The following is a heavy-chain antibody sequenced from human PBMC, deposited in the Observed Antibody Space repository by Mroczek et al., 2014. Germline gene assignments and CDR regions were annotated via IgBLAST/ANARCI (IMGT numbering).Heavy chain of an antibody. J-gene: IGHJ4*02. CDR2: IYTSGST. CDR1: GGSISSGSYY. D-gene: IGHD3-10*01. Sequence: QVQLVESGPGLVKPSQTLSLTCTVSGGSISSGSYYWSWIRQPAGKGLEWIGRIYTSGSTNYNPSLKSRVTISVDTSKNQFSLKLSSVTAADTAVYYCARDIGSGILGYYFDYWGQGTLVTVSS. CDR3: ARDIGSGILGYYFDY. V-gene: IGHV4-61*02.